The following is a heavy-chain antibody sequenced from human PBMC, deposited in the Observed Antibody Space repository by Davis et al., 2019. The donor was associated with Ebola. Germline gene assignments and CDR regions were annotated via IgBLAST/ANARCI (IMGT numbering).Heavy chain of an antibody. D-gene: IGHD3-3*01. CDR3: AKGLLRFLEWLSDY. V-gene: IGHV3-23*01. Sequence: GGSLRLSCAASGFTFSSYAMSWVRQAPGKGLEWVSAISGSGGSTYYADSVKGRFTISSDNSKNTLYLQMNSLRAEDTAVYYCAKGLLRFLEWLSDYWGQGTLVTVSS. J-gene: IGHJ4*02. CDR2: ISGSGGST. CDR1: GFTFSSYA.